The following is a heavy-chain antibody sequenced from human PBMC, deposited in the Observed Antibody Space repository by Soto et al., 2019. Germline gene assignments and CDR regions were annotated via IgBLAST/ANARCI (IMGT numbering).Heavy chain of an antibody. D-gene: IGHD5-18*01. V-gene: IGHV3-30*18. CDR3: AKDLARGYSYALAY. J-gene: IGHJ4*02. CDR1: GFTFSSYV. CDR2: ISYDGSNK. Sequence: GGSLRLSCAASGFTFSSYVMHWVRQAPGKGLEWVAVISYDGSNKYYADSVKGRFTISRDNSKNTLYLQMNSLRAEDTAVYYCAKDLARGYSYALAYWGQGTLVTVSS.